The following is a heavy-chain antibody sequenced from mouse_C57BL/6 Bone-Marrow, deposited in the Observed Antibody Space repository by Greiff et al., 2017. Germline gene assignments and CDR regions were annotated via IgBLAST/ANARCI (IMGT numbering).Heavy chain of an antibody. V-gene: IGHV1-54*01. J-gene: IGHJ1*03. CDR3: ARPHYDGRYFDV. CDR1: GYAFTNYL. Sequence: QVQLQQSGAELVRPGTSVKVSCKASGYAFTNYLIEWVKQRPGQGLEWIGVINPGSGGTNYNEKFKGKATLTADKSSSTAYMQLSSLTSEDSAVYFCARPHYDGRYFDVWGTGTTVTVSS. CDR2: INPGSGGT. D-gene: IGHD1-2*01.